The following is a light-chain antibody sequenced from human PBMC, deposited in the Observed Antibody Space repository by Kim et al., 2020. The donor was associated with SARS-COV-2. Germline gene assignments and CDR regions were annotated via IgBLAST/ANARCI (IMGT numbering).Light chain of an antibody. CDR1: QGITNS. J-gene: IGKJ4*01. CDR3: QQFHSYPLT. CDR2: DAS. Sequence: SASIGARVTITCRASQGITNSLAWYQQKSGTPPHLLIYDASTLQSGVPSRFSGSGSGTHFTLTINSLQPEDFATYYCQQFHSYPLTFGGGTKLEI. V-gene: IGKV1-13*02.